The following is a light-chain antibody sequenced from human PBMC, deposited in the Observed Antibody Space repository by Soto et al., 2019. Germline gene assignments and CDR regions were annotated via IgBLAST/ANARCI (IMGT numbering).Light chain of an antibody. CDR1: QHIFYN. J-gene: IGKJ2*01. CDR3: LQYHNLWA. Sequence: IVMTQSPATLSVSPGESATLSCRAGQHIFYNVAWYQHKPGQAPRLLIYRASTRAPGVPGRFSGSGSGTEITLTNSSLPAGDVADYSCLQYHNLWAFGQGTKLEI. V-gene: IGKV3-15*01. CDR2: RAS.